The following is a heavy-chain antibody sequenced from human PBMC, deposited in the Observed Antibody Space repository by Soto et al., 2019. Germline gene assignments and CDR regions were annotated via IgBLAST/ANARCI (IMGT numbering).Heavy chain of an antibody. CDR1: GYIFTSFW. V-gene: IGHV5-51*01. CDR3: VRSDSSSRFVDY. J-gene: IGHJ4*02. D-gene: IGHD2-2*01. CDR2: IYPADSDT. Sequence: GESLKISCKGSGYIFTSFWIGWVRQMPGKGLEWMGLIYPADSDTRYSPSFQGQVTISADKSISTAYLQWSSLRASDTAMYYCVRSDSSSRFVDYWGEGVLDTFS.